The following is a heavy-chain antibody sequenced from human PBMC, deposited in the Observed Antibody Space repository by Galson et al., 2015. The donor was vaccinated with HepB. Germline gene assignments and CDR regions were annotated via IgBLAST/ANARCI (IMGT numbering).Heavy chain of an antibody. CDR1: GFRFADHA. D-gene: IGHD3-16*01. CDR2: ISWNSGGT. V-gene: IGHV3-9*01. CDR3: AKHSNAVSMGE. J-gene: IGHJ4*02. Sequence: SLRLSCATSGFRFADHAMHWVRQVPGKGLEWVSGISWNSGGTGYADSVKGRFTISRDNAENTLSLQMNSLRVEDTAVYYCAKHSNAVSMGEWGQGTLVTVSS.